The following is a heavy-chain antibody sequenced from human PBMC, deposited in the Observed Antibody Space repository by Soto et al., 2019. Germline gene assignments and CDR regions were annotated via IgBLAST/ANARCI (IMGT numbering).Heavy chain of an antibody. CDR1: GFTFSSYA. CDR2: ISGSGGST. V-gene: IGHV3-23*01. CDR3: AKDRVAQWLVGTYFDY. Sequence: PGGSLRLSGAASGFTFSSYAMSWVRQAPGKGLEWVSAISGSGGSTYYADSVKGRFTISRDNSKNTLYLQMNSLRAEDTAVYYCAKDRVAQWLVGTYFDYWGQGTLVTVSS. D-gene: IGHD6-19*01. J-gene: IGHJ4*02.